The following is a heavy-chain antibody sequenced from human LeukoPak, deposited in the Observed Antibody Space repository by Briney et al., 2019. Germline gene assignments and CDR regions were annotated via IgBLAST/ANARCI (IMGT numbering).Heavy chain of an antibody. CDR3: AKVGYSGYDWEYYFGY. J-gene: IGHJ4*02. D-gene: IGHD5-12*01. CDR2: ISGSGGST. CDR1: GFTFSSYG. V-gene: IGHV3-23*01. Sequence: GGSLRLSCAASGFTFSSYGMSWVRQAPGKGLEWVSGISGSGGSTYYADSVKGRFTISRDNSKNTLYLQMNSLRAEDTAVYYCAKVGYSGYDWEYYFGYWGQGTLVTVSS.